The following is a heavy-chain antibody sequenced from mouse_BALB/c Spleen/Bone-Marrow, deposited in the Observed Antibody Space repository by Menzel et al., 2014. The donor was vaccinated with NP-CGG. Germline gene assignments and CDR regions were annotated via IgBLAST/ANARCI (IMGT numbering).Heavy chain of an antibody. D-gene: IGHD1-1*01. J-gene: IGHJ2*01. Sequence: VKLQASGAELVRPGTSVKVSCKASGYAFTNYLIEWVKQRPGQGFEWIGVINPGSGGTNYNEKFKGKATLTADKSSSTAYMQLSSLTSDDSAVYFCARGITTGYFDYWGQGTTLTVSS. CDR3: ARGITTGYFDY. V-gene: IGHV1-54*01. CDR2: INPGSGGT. CDR1: GYAFTNYL.